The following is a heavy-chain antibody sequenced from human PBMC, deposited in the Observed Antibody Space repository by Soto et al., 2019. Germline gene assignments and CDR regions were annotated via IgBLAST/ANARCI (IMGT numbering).Heavy chain of an antibody. CDR2: IWSGSQKS. CDR3: ARDSSGGPTDFDY. J-gene: IGHJ4*02. D-gene: IGHD3-10*01. V-gene: IGHV3-33*08. Sequence: GGSLRLSCTTSGFTFSHYGLHWVRQAPGKGLERVAVIWSGSQKSYNGDSVKGRFTISRDDSKNTVYLQMDSLRAEDTGIYYCARDSSGGPTDFDYWGQGTLVTVSS. CDR1: GFTFSHYG.